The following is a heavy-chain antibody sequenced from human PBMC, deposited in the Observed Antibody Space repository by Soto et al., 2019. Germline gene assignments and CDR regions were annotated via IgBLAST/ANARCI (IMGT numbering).Heavy chain of an antibody. CDR3: ARVRSIAARGGYYYYGMDV. V-gene: IGHV3-72*01. Sequence: PGGSLRLSCAASGFTFSDHYMDWVRQAPGKGLEWVGRTRNKANSYTTEYAASVKGRFTISRDDSKNSLYLQMNSLKTEDTAVYYCARVRSIAARGGYYYYGMDVWGQGTTVTVSS. CDR2: TRNKANSYTT. CDR1: GFTFSDHY. D-gene: IGHD6-6*01. J-gene: IGHJ6*02.